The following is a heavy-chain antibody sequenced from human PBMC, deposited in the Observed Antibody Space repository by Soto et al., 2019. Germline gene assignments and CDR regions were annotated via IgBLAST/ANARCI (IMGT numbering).Heavy chain of an antibody. J-gene: IGHJ4*02. D-gene: IGHD3-22*01. V-gene: IGHV4-39*01. CDR2: IYYSGST. Sequence: SETLSLTCTVSGGSISSSSYYWGWIRQPPGKGLEWIGSIYYSGSTYYNPSLKSRVTISVDTSKNQFSLKLSSVTAADTAVYYCARQNYYDSSGPWDFDYWGQGTLVTAPQ. CDR3: ARQNYYDSSGPWDFDY. CDR1: GGSISSSSYY.